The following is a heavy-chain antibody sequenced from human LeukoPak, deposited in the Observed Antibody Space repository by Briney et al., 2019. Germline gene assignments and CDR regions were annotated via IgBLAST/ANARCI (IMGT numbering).Heavy chain of an antibody. V-gene: IGHV1-69*13. Sequence: GASVKVSCKASGGTFSSYAISWVRQAPGQGLEWMGGIIPIFGTANYAQKFQGRVTITADESTGTAYMELSSLRSEDTAVYYCARALWFGESSPDYWGQGTLVTVSS. J-gene: IGHJ4*02. CDR1: GGTFSSYA. D-gene: IGHD3-10*01. CDR2: IIPIFGTA. CDR3: ARALWFGESSPDY.